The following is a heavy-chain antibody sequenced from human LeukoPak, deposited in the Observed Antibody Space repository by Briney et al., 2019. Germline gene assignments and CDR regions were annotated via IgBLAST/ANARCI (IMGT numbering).Heavy chain of an antibody. V-gene: IGHV3-23*01. J-gene: IGHJ4*02. CDR2: ISAGGVDT. CDR1: GFTVSNYA. D-gene: IGHD3-9*01. Sequence: PGGSLRLSCAASGFTVSNYAMTWVRQAPGKGLEWVSAISAGGVDTFYADSVRGRFTISRDNSKSTLYLQMNSLRAEDTAVYYCAAKEGLTGYLSGSLEYWGQGTLVTVSS. CDR3: AAKEGLTGYLSGSLEY.